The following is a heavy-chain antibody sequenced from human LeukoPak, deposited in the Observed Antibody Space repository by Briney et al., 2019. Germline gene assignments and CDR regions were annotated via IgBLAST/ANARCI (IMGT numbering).Heavy chain of an antibody. D-gene: IGHD6-13*01. Sequence: ASVKVSCKASGYTFTSYAMHWVRQAPGQRLEWMGWINAGNGNTKYSQKFQGRVTITRDTSASTAYMELSSLRSEDTAVYYCARDSRIAAAGTVDYWGQGTLVTVSS. V-gene: IGHV1-3*01. J-gene: IGHJ4*02. CDR3: ARDSRIAAAGTVDY. CDR2: INAGNGNT. CDR1: GYTFTSYA.